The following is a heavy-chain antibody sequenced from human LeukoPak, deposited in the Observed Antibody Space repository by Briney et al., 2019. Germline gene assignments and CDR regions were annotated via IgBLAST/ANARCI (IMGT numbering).Heavy chain of an antibody. CDR2: IIPILSIA. V-gene: IGHV1-69*04. J-gene: IGHJ2*01. CDR3: ARGYCSGGSCYPWWYFDL. D-gene: IGHD2-15*01. Sequence: SVKVSCKASGGTFSSYAISWVRQAPGQGLEWMGRIIPILSIANYAQKFQGSVTITADKSTSTAYMELSSLRSEDTAVYYCARGYCSGGSCYPWWYFDLWGRGTLVTVSS. CDR1: GGTFSSYA.